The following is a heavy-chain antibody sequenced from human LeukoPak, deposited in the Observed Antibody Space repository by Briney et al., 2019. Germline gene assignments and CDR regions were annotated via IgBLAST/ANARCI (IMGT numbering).Heavy chain of an antibody. CDR3: ARDRLVSSYYYGMDV. Sequence: SETLSLTCTVSGGSISSYYWSWIRQPPGKGLEWIGYIYYSGSTNYNPSLKSRVTISVDTSKNQFSLKLSSVTAADTAVYYCARDRLVSSYYYGMDVWGKGTTVTVSS. CDR1: GGSISSYY. J-gene: IGHJ6*04. CDR2: IYYSGST. V-gene: IGHV4-59*01. D-gene: IGHD3-9*01.